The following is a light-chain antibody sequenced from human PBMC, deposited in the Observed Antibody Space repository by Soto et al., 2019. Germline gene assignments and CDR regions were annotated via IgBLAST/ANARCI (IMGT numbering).Light chain of an antibody. CDR2: EVN. CDR1: SSDVGGYNY. Sequence: QSALTQPPSASGSPGQSVAISCTGTSSDVGGYNYVPWYQQHPGKAPKLMIYEVNKRPSGVPDRFSGSKSGNTASLTVSGLQAEDEADYYCSSYAGSSNVFGTGTRSPS. J-gene: IGLJ1*01. CDR3: SSYAGSSNV. V-gene: IGLV2-8*01.